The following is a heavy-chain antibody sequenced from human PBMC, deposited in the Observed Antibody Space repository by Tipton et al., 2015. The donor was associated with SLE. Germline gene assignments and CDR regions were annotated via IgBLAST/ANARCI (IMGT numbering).Heavy chain of an antibody. D-gene: IGHD3-10*01. CDR1: GFTFDDYT. V-gene: IGHV3-43*01. Sequence: SLRLSCAASGFTFDDYTMHWVCQAPGKGLEWVSLISWDGGSTHHADSVKGRFTISRDNSKNSLYLQMNSLRTEDTALYYCAKDIGRFGAIDYWGQGTLVTVSS. CDR3: AKDIGRFGAIDY. J-gene: IGHJ4*02. CDR2: ISWDGGST.